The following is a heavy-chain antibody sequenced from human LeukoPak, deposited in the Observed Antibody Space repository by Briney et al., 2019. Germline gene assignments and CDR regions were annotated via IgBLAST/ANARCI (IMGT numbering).Heavy chain of an antibody. CDR3: ARDRPGDYDSSGYYDN. CDR1: GFTFSDYY. CDR2: ISDSGSTI. Sequence: GGSLRLSCAASGFTFSDYYMSWIRQAPGKGLEWVSYISDSGSTIYYADSVKGRFTISRDNAKNSVYLQMNSLRAEDTAVYYCARDRPGDYDSSGYYDNWGQGTRVTVSS. J-gene: IGHJ4*02. D-gene: IGHD3-22*01. V-gene: IGHV3-11*01.